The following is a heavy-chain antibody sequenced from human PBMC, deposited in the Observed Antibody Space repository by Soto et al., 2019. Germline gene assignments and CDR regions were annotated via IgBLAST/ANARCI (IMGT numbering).Heavy chain of an antibody. CDR2: ISGSGGST. D-gene: IGHD4-17*01. Sequence: PGGSLRLSCAASGFTFSSYATSWVRQAPGKGLEWVSAISGSGGSTYYADSVKGRFTISRDNSKNTLYLQMNSLRAEDTAVYYCAKYYGDPQRKGKYWYFDLWGRGTLVTVSS. CDR1: GFTFSSYA. CDR3: AKYYGDPQRKGKYWYFDL. J-gene: IGHJ2*01. V-gene: IGHV3-23*01.